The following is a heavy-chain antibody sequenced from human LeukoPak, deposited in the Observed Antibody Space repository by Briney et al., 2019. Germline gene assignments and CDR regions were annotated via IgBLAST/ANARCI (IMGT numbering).Heavy chain of an antibody. D-gene: IGHD3-10*01. CDR1: GFIFNTYA. J-gene: IGHJ4*02. V-gene: IGHV3-23*01. CDR3: AKDRISYTTSPGELSY. CDR2: IRGSGEST. Sequence: PGGSLRLSCAASGFIFNTYAMTWVRQAPGKGLEWVSTIRGSGESTHYADSVQGRFTISRDNSLYTVYLQMDSLRGDDTAVYYCAKDRISYTTSPGELSYWGQGTLVIVSS.